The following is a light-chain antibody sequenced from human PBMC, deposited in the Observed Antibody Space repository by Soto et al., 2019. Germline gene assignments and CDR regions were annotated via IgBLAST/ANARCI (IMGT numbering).Light chain of an antibody. CDR1: SSDIGNYKL. V-gene: IGLV2-23*02. CDR3: SSYAGSSSYV. J-gene: IGLJ1*01. Sequence: QSALTQPASVSGSPGQSITISCSGTSSDIGNYKLVSWFQQHPGKAPRLIIFAVTERPAGISVRFSGSKSGNTASLTISGLQAEDEADYYCSSYAGSSSYVFGTGTKVPVL. CDR2: AVT.